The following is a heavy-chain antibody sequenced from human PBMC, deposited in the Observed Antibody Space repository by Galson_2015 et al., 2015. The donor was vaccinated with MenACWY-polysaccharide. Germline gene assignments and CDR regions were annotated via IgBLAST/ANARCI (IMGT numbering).Heavy chain of an antibody. J-gene: IGHJ4*02. CDR3: ARDSYGDYHFDY. Sequence: SLRLSCAASGFTFSSYSMNWVRQAPGKGLEWVSSISSSSSYIYYADSVKGRFTISRDNAKNSLYLQMNSLRAEDTAVYYCARDSYGDYHFDYWAREPWSPSPQ. CDR1: GFTFSSYS. D-gene: IGHD4-17*01. CDR2: ISSSSSYI. V-gene: IGHV3-21*01.